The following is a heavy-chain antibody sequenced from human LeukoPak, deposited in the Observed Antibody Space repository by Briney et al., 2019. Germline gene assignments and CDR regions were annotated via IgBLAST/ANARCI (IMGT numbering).Heavy chain of an antibody. CDR1: GFTFSSYG. D-gene: IGHD6-19*01. Sequence: GGSLRLSCAASGFTFSSYGMHWVRQAPGKGLEWVAVIWYDGSNKYYADSVKGRFTISRDNSKNTLYLQMNSLRAEDTAVYYCARERTSGWDAFDFWGQGTLVTVSS. V-gene: IGHV3-33*01. CDR3: ARERTSGWDAFDF. J-gene: IGHJ4*02. CDR2: IWYDGSNK.